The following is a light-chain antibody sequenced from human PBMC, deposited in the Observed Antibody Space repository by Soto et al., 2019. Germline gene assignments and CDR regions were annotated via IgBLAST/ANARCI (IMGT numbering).Light chain of an antibody. J-gene: IGLJ3*02. CDR2: RHD. CDR1: NSNIGGNY. CDR3: VSWDDSLSGWV. Sequence: QSALNQPPSASGPPGQRVTISCSGSNSNIGGNYVYWYQQLPGTSPKLLFLRHDQRPSGVPDRFAGSKSGTSASLAISGLRSGDDADYFCVSWDDSLSGWVFGGVTKVTVL. V-gene: IGLV1-47*01.